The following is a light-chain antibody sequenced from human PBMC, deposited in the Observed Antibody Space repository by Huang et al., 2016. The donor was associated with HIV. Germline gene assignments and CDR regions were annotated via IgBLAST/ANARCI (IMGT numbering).Light chain of an antibody. Sequence: DIQMTQSPFVMSASVGDRVTISCRASQGISNRLVWFQQKPGRVPKRLIHDASSFESGVPTRFIGSGSGTEFTLTINSLQPEDFATYYCLQHNGHPLTFGGGTRVEIK. CDR1: QGISNR. CDR3: LQHNGHPLT. J-gene: IGKJ4*01. CDR2: DAS. V-gene: IGKV1-17*03.